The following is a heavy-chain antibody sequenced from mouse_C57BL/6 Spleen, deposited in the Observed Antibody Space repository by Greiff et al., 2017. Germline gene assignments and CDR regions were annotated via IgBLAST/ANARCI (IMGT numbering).Heavy chain of an antibody. V-gene: IGHV7-3*01. J-gene: IGHJ2*01. D-gene: IGHD2-4*01. CDR2: IRNKANGYTT. Sequence: VQLKESGGGLVQPGGSLSLSCAASGFTFTDYYMSWVRQPPGKALEWLGFIRNKANGYTTEYSASVKGRFTISRDNSQSILYLQMNALRAEDSATYYCARYDYDLDYWGQGTTLTVSS. CDR1: GFTFTDYY. CDR3: ARYDYDLDY.